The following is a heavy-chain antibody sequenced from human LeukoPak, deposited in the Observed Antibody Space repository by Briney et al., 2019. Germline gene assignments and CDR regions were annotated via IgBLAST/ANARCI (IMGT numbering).Heavy chain of an antibody. D-gene: IGHD2-15*01. CDR3: AKARDIVVVVGYYFDY. Sequence: GGSLRLSCAASGFTFSSYAMHWVRQAPGKGLEWVAVISYDGSNKYYADSVKGRFTISRDNSKNTLYLQMNSLRAEDTAVYYCAKARDIVVVVGYYFDYRGQGTLVTVSS. J-gene: IGHJ4*02. V-gene: IGHV3-30-3*01. CDR2: ISYDGSNK. CDR1: GFTFSSYA.